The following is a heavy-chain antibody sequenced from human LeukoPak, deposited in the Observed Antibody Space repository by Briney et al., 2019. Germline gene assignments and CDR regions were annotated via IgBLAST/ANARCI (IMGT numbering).Heavy chain of an antibody. CDR1: GYTFTSYG. CDR3: ARPFDFWSGYYAFDI. Sequence: SVKVSCKASGYTFTSYGISWVRQAPGQGLEWMGWISAYNGNTNYAQKLQGRVTMTTDTSTSTAYMELRSLRSDDTAVYYCARPFDFWSGYYAFDIWGQGTMVTVSS. V-gene: IGHV1-18*01. D-gene: IGHD3-3*01. CDR2: ISAYNGNT. J-gene: IGHJ3*02.